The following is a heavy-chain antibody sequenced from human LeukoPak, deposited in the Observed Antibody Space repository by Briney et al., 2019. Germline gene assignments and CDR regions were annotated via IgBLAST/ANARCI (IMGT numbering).Heavy chain of an antibody. D-gene: IGHD6-19*01. CDR2: IIPIFGTA. CDR3: ARGGQWLVYRYFDY. CDR1: GGTFSSYA. V-gene: IGHV1-69*13. Sequence: SVKVSCKASGGTFSSYAISWVLQAPGQGLEWMGGIIPIFGTANYAQKFQGRVTITADESTSTAYMELSSLRSEDTAVYYCARGGQWLVYRYFDYWGQGTLVTVSS. J-gene: IGHJ4*02.